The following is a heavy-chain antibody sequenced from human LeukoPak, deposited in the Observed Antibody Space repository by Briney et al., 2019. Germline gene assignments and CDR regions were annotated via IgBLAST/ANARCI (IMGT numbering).Heavy chain of an antibody. CDR3: ANDTRGYNYANGAFDI. CDR2: INPNSGGT. Sequence: ASVKVSCKASGYTFTGYYIHWVRQAPGQGLQWMGWINPNSGGTNYAQKFQGRVTMTRDTSISTAYMELSRLRSDDTAVYFCANDTRGYNYANGAFDIWGQGTVVTVSS. V-gene: IGHV1-2*02. J-gene: IGHJ3*02. CDR1: GYTFTGYY. D-gene: IGHD5-18*01.